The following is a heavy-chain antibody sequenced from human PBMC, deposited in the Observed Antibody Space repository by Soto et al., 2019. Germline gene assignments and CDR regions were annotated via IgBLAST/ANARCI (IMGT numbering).Heavy chain of an antibody. D-gene: IGHD2-2*01. CDR2: IVVGSGNT. CDR1: GFTFTSSA. V-gene: IGHV1-58*01. J-gene: IGHJ6*02. CDR3: AADPIVVVPAETYYYYYGMDV. Sequence: ASVKVSCKASGFTFTSSAVQWVRQARGQRLEWIGWIVVGSGNTNYAQKFQERVTITRDMSTSTAYMELSSLRSEDTAVYYCAADPIVVVPAETYYYYYGMDVWGQGTTVTVSS.